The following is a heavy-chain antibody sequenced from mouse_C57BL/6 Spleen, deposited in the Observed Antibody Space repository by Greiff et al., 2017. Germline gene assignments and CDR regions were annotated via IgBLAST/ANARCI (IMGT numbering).Heavy chain of an antibody. V-gene: IGHV5-4*01. Sequence: EVQLVESGGGLVKPGGSLKLSCAASGFTFSSYAMSWVRQTPEKRLEWVATISDGGSYTYYPDNVKGRFTISRDNAKNNLYLQMSHLKSEDTAMYDCARGMIKTWFAYWGQGTLVTVSA. D-gene: IGHD2-4*01. CDR1: GFTFSSYA. CDR2: ISDGGSYT. CDR3: ARGMIKTWFAY. J-gene: IGHJ3*01.